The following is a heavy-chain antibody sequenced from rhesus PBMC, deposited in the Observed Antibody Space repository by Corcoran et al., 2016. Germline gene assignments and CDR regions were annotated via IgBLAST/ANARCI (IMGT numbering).Heavy chain of an antibody. CDR3: GSGPLSQLDY. V-gene: IGHV4-160*01. D-gene: IGHD6-13*01. Sequence: QVQLQESGPGLVKPSETLSLTCTVSGVSISGYYWNWIRQPPGKGLEWIGGIHGRAGITASHPSLKSRVTISTDTSKNTFSLKLSSVTAADTALYYCGSGPLSQLDYWGQGVLVTVSS. CDR2: IHGRAGIT. CDR1: GVSISGYY. J-gene: IGHJ4*01.